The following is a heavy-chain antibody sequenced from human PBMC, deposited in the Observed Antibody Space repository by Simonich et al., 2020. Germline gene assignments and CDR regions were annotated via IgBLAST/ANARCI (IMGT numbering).Heavy chain of an antibody. CDR2: VDPEKGEA. J-gene: IGHJ3*02. Sequence: EVQLVQSGAEVKKPGATVKISCKVSGYTFTDYYQHWVQQATGKGLEGRGIVDPEKGEAINAENVQGRVTITADTSTDTAYMELSSLRSEDTAVYYCATGFEYSSSSWAFDIWGQGTMVTVSS. CDR3: ATGFEYSSSSWAFDI. V-gene: IGHV1-69-2*01. D-gene: IGHD6-6*01. CDR1: GYTFTDYY.